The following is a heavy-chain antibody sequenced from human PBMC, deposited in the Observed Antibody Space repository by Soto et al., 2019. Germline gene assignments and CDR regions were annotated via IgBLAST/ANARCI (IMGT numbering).Heavy chain of an antibody. CDR1: GFTFSSYA. CDR2: ISGSGGST. D-gene: IGHD1-1*01. V-gene: IGHV3-23*01. Sequence: GGSLRLSCAASGFTFSSYAMSWVRQAPGKGLEWVSAISGSGGSTYYADSVKGRFTISRDNSKNTLYLQMNSLRAEDTAVYYWATLPTNWVDYWGQGTLVTVSS. CDR3: ATLPTNWVDY. J-gene: IGHJ5*01.